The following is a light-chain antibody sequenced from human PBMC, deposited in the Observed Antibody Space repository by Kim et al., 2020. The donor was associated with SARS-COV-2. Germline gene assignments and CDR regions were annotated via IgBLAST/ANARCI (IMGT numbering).Light chain of an antibody. CDR1: QSVSSN. CDR2: GAS. Sequence: VSPGERATLACRASQSVSSNLAWYQQKPGQAPRLLIYGASTRATGIPARFSGSGSGTEFTLTISSLQSEDFAVYYCQQYNNWPYTFGQGTKVDIK. CDR3: QQYNNWPYT. J-gene: IGKJ2*01. V-gene: IGKV3-15*01.